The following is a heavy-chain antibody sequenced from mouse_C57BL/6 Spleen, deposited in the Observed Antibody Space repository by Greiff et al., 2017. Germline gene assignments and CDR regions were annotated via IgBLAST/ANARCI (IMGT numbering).Heavy chain of an antibody. J-gene: IGHJ2*01. D-gene: IGHD2-4*01. Sequence: QVQLQQSGAELVKPGASVKISCKASGYAFSSYWMNWVKQRPGKGLEWIGQIYPGDGDTNYNGKFKGKATLTADKSSSTAYMQLSSLTSEDSAVYFCARIYYDYEGGFDYWGQGTTLTVSS. CDR3: ARIYYDYEGGFDY. CDR2: IYPGDGDT. V-gene: IGHV1-80*01. CDR1: GYAFSSYW.